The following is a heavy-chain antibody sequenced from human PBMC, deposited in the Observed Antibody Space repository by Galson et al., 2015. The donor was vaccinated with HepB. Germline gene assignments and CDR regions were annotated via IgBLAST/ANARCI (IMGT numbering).Heavy chain of an antibody. CDR2: ISYDGSNK. CDR3: ARDPNWEYDASDI. Sequence: SLRLSCAASGFTFSSYAMHWVRQAPGKGLEWVAVISYDGSNKYYADSVKGRFTISRDNSKNTLYLQMNSLRAEDTAVYYCARDPNWEYDASDIWGQGTMVTVSS. J-gene: IGHJ3*02. CDR1: GFTFSSYA. V-gene: IGHV3-30-3*01. D-gene: IGHD1-1*01.